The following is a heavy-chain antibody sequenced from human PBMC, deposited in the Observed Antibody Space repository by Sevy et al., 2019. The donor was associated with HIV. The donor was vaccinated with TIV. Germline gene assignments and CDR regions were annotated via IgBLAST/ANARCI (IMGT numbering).Heavy chain of an antibody. CDR3: ARESIAARGAFDI. D-gene: IGHD6-6*01. V-gene: IGHV3-30-3*01. Sequence: GGSLRLSCAASGFTFSSYAMHWVRQAPGKGLEWVAVISYDGSNKYYADSVKGRFTISRDNSKNTLYLQMNSLRAEDTAVYYCARESIAARGAFDIWGQRTMVTVSS. CDR2: ISYDGSNK. CDR1: GFTFSSYA. J-gene: IGHJ3*02.